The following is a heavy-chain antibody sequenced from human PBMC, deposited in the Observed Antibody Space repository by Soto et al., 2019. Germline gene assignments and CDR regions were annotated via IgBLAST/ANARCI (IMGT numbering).Heavy chain of an antibody. V-gene: IGHV4-39*01. D-gene: IGHD3-3*02. CDR3: GRKSDARLSKPPDS. CDR1: GGSISSTIYY. J-gene: IGHJ4*02. CDR2: ISYRGGA. Sequence: QMQLQESGPGLVKPSETLSLTCTVSGGSISSTIYYWGWIRQSPGKGLEWIGSISYRGGAYYSPSLKSRVTISVDTSKKQFSLKLTSVTAADTGVYYCGRKSDARLSKPPDSWGQGTLVIVSS.